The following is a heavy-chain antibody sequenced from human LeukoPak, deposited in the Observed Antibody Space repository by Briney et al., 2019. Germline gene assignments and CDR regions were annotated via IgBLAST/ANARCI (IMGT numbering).Heavy chain of an antibody. CDR1: GFTFSSCV. J-gene: IGHJ4*02. CDR3: ARESNTVNDY. Sequence: GGSLRLSCAASGFTFSSCVTHWARQAPGKGPEWVAAIWSDGNNKYYADSVKGRFTISRDNPKNTLYLQINSLRAEDTAVYYCARESNTVNDYWGQGTLVTVSS. V-gene: IGHV3-33*01. D-gene: IGHD2/OR15-2a*01. CDR2: IWSDGNNK.